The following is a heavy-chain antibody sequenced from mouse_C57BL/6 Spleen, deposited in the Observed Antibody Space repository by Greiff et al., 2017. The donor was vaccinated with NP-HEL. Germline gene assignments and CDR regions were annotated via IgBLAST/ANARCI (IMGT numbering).Heavy chain of an antibody. J-gene: IGHJ2*01. CDR2: INPGSGGT. V-gene: IGHV1-54*01. CDR1: GYAFTNYL. D-gene: IGHD2-3*01. Sequence: VQLQESGAELVRPGTSVKVSCKASGYAFTNYLIEWVKQRPGQGLEWIGVINPGSGGTNYNEKFKGKATLTADKSSSTAYMQLSSLTSEDSAVYFCARSDGYYPGGSDDWGQGTTLTVSS. CDR3: ARSDGYYPGGSDD.